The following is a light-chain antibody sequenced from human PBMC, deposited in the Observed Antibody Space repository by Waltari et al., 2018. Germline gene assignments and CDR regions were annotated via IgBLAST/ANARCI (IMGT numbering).Light chain of an antibody. V-gene: IGKV3-15*01. CDR1: QSVSSN. CDR3: QQYNNWPPWT. CDR2: GSS. J-gene: IGKJ1*01. Sequence: EIVMTQCPATLSVSPGERATLSCRASQSVSSNLAWYQQQPGQAPRLLIYGSSTMATGIPASFSGSGSGTEFTLTISSLQSEDFAVYYCQQYNNWPPWTFGQGTKVEIK.